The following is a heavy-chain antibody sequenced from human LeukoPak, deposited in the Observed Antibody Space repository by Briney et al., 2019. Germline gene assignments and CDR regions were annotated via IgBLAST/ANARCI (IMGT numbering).Heavy chain of an antibody. Sequence: SETLSLTCAVYGGSFSGYYWSWIRQPPGKGLEWIGEINQSGSTRYNPSFESRVTISVDTSKNQFSLKLSSVTAADTAVYYCARAYYQGDAFDIWGQGTMVTVSS. CDR2: INQSGST. CDR3: ARAYYQGDAFDI. D-gene: IGHD1-26*01. J-gene: IGHJ3*02. V-gene: IGHV4-34*01. CDR1: GGSFSGYY.